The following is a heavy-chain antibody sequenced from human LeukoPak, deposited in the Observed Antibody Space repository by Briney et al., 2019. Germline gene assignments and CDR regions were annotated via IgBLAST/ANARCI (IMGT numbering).Heavy chain of an antibody. CDR1: GGSISSYY. Sequence: PSETLSLTCTVSGGSISSYYWSWIRQPAGKGLEWIGRIYTSGSTNYNPSLKSRVTMSVDTSKNQFSLKLSSVTAADTAVYYCARDSPYCGGDCYSEYWGQGTLVTVSS. J-gene: IGHJ4*02. CDR3: ARDSPYCGGDCYSEY. CDR2: IYTSGST. D-gene: IGHD2-21*02. V-gene: IGHV4-4*07.